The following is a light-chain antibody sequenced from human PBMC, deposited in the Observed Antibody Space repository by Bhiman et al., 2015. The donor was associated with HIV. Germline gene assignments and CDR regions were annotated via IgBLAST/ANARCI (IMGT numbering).Light chain of an antibody. V-gene: IGLV2-23*02. J-gene: IGLJ1*01. CDR2: DVS. Sequence: QSALTQPASVSGSPGQSITISCTGTSSNIGNYNYVSWYQHHPGKVPKLMIFDVSKRPSGVSDRFSGSKSGNTASLTISGLQAEDEADYYCCSYAGSSSFVFGTGTKVTVL. CDR1: SSNIGNYNY. CDR3: CSYAGSSSFV.